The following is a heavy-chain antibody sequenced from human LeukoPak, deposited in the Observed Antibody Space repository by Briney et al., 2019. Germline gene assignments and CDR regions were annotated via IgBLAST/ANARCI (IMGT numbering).Heavy chain of an antibody. Sequence: GGSLRLSCAASGFTFSSYSMNWVRQAPGKGLEWVSSISSSSSYIYYADSVKGRFTISRDNAKNSLYLQMNSLRAEDTAVYYCARVEEWELLYGTVEYWGQGTLVTVSS. J-gene: IGHJ4*02. CDR1: GFTFSSYS. CDR2: ISSSSSYI. CDR3: ARVEEWELLYGTVEY. V-gene: IGHV3-21*01. D-gene: IGHD1-26*01.